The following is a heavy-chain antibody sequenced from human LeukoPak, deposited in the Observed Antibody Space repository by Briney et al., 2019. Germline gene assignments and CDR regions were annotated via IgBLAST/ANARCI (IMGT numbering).Heavy chain of an antibody. Sequence: ASVKVSCKASGYTFTDYYMHWVQQAPGKGLEWMGRVDPEDGETIYAEKFQGRVTITADTSTDTAYMELNSLRSEDTAVYYCGTIPVVVATKKDYYYYYMDVWGKGTTVTVSS. CDR3: GTIPVVVATKKDYYYYYMDV. D-gene: IGHD2-15*01. CDR2: VDPEDGET. CDR1: GYTFTDYY. V-gene: IGHV1-69-2*01. J-gene: IGHJ6*03.